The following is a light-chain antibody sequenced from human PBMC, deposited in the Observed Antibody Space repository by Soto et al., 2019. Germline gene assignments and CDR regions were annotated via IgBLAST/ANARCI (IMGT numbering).Light chain of an antibody. CDR2: EVS. Sequence: QSALTQPASVSGSPGQSIIISCTGTSSDVGSYNLVSWYQQHPGKAPKLMIYEVSKRPSGVSNRFSGSKSGNTASLTISGLQAEDEADYYCCLYAVSSSVVFGGGTKLTVL. CDR3: CLYAVSSSVV. V-gene: IGLV2-23*02. J-gene: IGLJ2*01. CDR1: SSDVGSYNL.